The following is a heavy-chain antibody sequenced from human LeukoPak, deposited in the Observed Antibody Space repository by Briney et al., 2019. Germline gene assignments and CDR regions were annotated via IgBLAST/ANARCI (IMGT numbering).Heavy chain of an antibody. CDR2: ISSSGSTI. D-gene: IGHD2-15*01. V-gene: IGHV3-48*03. CDR1: GFTFSSYE. Sequence: PGGSLRLSCAASGFTFSSYEMDWVRQAPGKGLEWVSYISSSGSTIYYADSVKGRFTISRDNAKNSLYLQMNSLRAEDTAVYYCASTTAGYCSGGSCATGDYWGQGTLVTVSS. J-gene: IGHJ4*02. CDR3: ASTTAGYCSGGSCATGDY.